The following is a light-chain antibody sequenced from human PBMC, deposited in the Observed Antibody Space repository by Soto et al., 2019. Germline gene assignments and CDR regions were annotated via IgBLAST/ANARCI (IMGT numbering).Light chain of an antibody. Sequence: QSALTQPRSVSGSPGQSVTISFTGTSSDVGGYNYVSWYQQHPGKAPKLMIYDVSKRPSGVPDRFSGSKSGNTASLTISGLQAEDEADYYCCSYAGSSSYVFGTGTKLTVL. V-gene: IGLV2-11*01. CDR3: CSYAGSSSYV. CDR1: SSDVGGYNY. J-gene: IGLJ1*01. CDR2: DVS.